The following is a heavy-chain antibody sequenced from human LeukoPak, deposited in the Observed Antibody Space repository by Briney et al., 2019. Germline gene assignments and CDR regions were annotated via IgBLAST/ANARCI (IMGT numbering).Heavy chain of an antibody. Sequence: ASVKVSCKASGYTFTSYGISWVRQAPGQGLERMAWISAYNGNTNYAQKLQGRVTMTTDTSTSTAYMELRSLRSDDTAVYYCARVLAAAYFDYWGQGTLVTVSS. D-gene: IGHD2-15*01. V-gene: IGHV1-18*01. CDR2: ISAYNGNT. J-gene: IGHJ4*02. CDR3: ARVLAAAYFDY. CDR1: GYTFTSYG.